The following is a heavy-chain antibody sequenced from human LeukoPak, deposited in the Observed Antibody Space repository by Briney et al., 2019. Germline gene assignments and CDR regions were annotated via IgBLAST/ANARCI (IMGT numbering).Heavy chain of an antibody. CDR1: GFTFSSYA. J-gene: IGHJ4*02. CDR2: ISSNGGST. V-gene: IGHV3-64*01. Sequence: GGSLRLSCAASGFTFSSYAMSWVRQAPGKGLEYVSAISSNGGSTYYANSVKGRFTISRDNSKNTLYLQMGSLRAEDMAVYYCARSTPRLNYYDSSGPVDYWGQGTLVTVSS. D-gene: IGHD3-22*01. CDR3: ARSTPRLNYYDSSGPVDY.